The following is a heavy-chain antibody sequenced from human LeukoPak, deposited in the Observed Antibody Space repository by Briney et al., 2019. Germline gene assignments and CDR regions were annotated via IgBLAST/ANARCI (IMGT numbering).Heavy chain of an antibody. CDR3: ARGDSSGWYEGWFDP. CDR1: GGSISSYY. CDR2: IHYSGST. J-gene: IGHJ5*02. D-gene: IGHD6-19*01. Sequence: RSDTLSLTCNVSGGSISSYYWSWIRQPPGKGLEWIGYIHYSGSTNFNPSLKSRVTISVDTSKKQFPLKLSAVTAADTAVYDCARGDSSGWYEGWFDPWGQGTLVTVSS. V-gene: IGHV4-59*07.